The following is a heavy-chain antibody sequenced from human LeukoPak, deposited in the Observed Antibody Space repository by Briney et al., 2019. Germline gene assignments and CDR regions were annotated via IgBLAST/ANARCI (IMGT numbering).Heavy chain of an antibody. V-gene: IGHV4-61*01. Sequence: PSETLSLTCTVSGGSVSSGTYYWSWIRQPPGKGLEWIGYIYYSGSTNYNPSLKSRVTISVDTSKNQFSLKLSSVTAADTAVYYCARDRVHGNSNPFFDYWGQGTLVTVSS. J-gene: IGHJ4*02. CDR3: ARDRVHGNSNPFFDY. D-gene: IGHD4-11*01. CDR1: GGSVSSGTYY. CDR2: IYYSGST.